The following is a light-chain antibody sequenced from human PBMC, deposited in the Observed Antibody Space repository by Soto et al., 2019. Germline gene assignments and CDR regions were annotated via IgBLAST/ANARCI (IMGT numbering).Light chain of an antibody. CDR3: QQYNTSSRT. Sequence: DIHMTHSPATLSGSVGDRVTITCRASQTISSWLAWYQQKPGKAPKLLIYKASTLKSGVPSRFSGSGSGTEFTLTISSLQPDDFATYYCQQYNTSSRTFGQGTKVDIK. J-gene: IGKJ1*01. CDR2: KAS. CDR1: QTISSW. V-gene: IGKV1-5*03.